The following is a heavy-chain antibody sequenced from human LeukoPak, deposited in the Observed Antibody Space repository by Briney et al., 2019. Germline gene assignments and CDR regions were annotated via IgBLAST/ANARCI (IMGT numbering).Heavy chain of an antibody. V-gene: IGHV3-21*01. CDR2: ISSSSSYI. D-gene: IGHD3-22*01. CDR3: ARDYYDSSGYGSGGNYYYYGMDV. J-gene: IGHJ6*02. Sequence: PGGSLRLSCAASGFTFSSYSMNWVRQAPGKGLEWVSSISSSSSYIYYADSVKGRFTISRDNAKNSLYLQMNSLRAEDTAVYYCARDYYDSSGYGSGGNYYYYGMDVWSQGTTVTVSS. CDR1: GFTFSSYS.